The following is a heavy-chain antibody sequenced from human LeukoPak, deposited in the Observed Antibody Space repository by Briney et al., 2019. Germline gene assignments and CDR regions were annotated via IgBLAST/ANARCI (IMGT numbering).Heavy chain of an antibody. D-gene: IGHD4-17*01. CDR1: GGSISSYY. V-gene: IGHV4-4*07. CDR3: ASMAYDYGDLDAFDI. Sequence: SETLSLTCTVSGGSISSYYWSWIRQPAGKGLEWIGRIYTSGSTNYNPSLKSRVTMSVDTSKNQFSLKLSSVTAADTAVYYCASMAYDYGDLDAFDIWGQGTMVTVSS. J-gene: IGHJ3*02. CDR2: IYTSGST.